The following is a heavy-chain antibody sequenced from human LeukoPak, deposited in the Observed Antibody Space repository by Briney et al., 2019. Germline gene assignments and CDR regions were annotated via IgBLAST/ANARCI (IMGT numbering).Heavy chain of an antibody. J-gene: IGHJ4*02. CDR1: GYTFSYYW. D-gene: IGHD3-10*01. CDR3: VRQEQLSSGSRRVDY. Sequence: GESLKISCKGSGYTFSYYWIGWVRQLPGKGLEWMGVIYPGDSDTRYSPSFQRQVTISADKYISTAYLQWSSLKASDTAIYYCVRQEQLSSGSRRVDYWGQGTLVTVSS. V-gene: IGHV5-51*01. CDR2: IYPGDSDT.